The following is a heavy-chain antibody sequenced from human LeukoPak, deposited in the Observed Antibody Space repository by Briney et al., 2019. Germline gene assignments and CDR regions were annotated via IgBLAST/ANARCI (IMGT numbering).Heavy chain of an antibody. CDR1: GGSFSGYY. CDR3: ARGRAFHYYGSGSYYNVAWFDP. CDR2: INHSGST. D-gene: IGHD3-10*01. V-gene: IGHV4-34*01. Sequence: PSETQSLTCAVYGGSFSGYYWSWIRQPPGKGLEWIGEINHSGSTNYNPSLKSRVTISVDTSKNQFSLKLSSVTAADTAVDYCARGRAFHYYGSGSYYNVAWFDPWGQGTLVTVSS. J-gene: IGHJ5*02.